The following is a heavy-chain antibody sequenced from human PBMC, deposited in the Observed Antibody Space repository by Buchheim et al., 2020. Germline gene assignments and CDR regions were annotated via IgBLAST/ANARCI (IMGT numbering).Heavy chain of an antibody. V-gene: IGHV3-33*01. CDR2: IWHDSSNT. Sequence: QEQLVESGGGVVQPGRSLRLSCAASGFSFSYYGMQWVRQAPGKGLEWVAVIWHDSSNTLYADSVKGRFTISRDNSRDTVYLQMSSLRAEDTAVYYCARDRDFRSPFHWYFDLWGRGTLATVSS. D-gene: IGHD3-3*01. CDR1: GFSFSYYG. J-gene: IGHJ2*01. CDR3: ARDRDFRSPFHWYFDL.